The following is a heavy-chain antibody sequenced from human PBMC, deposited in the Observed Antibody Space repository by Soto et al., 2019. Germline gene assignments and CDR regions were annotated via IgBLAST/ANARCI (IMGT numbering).Heavy chain of an antibody. J-gene: IGHJ5*02. Sequence: GGSLRLSCAASGFTFSDYYMSWIRQAPGKGLEWVSYISSSGSTIYYADSVKGRFTISRDNAKNSLYLQMNSLRAEDTAVYYCARVLDFWSGYWFDPWGQGTLVTVSS. CDR3: ARVLDFWSGYWFDP. D-gene: IGHD3-3*01. CDR2: ISSSGSTI. CDR1: GFTFSDYY. V-gene: IGHV3-11*01.